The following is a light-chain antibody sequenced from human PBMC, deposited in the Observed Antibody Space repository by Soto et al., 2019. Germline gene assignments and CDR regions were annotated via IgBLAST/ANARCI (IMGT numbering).Light chain of an antibody. CDR2: GAS. CDR1: QSFTSTS. CDR3: QQYDSSPRT. Sequence: EIVLTQSPGTLSLSPGERATLSCRASQSFTSTSLAWYQQKPGQAPRLLISGASRRAAGIPDRFSGSGSGTDFTHTISRLESEDIAVYYCQQYDSSPRTFGQGTKVDIK. J-gene: IGKJ1*01. V-gene: IGKV3-20*01.